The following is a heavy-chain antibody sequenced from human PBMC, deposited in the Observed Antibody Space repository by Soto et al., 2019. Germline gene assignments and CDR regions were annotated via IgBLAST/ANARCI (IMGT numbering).Heavy chain of an antibody. CDR3: AKDYVSGYQRLLIDY. CDR2: ISYDGSNK. J-gene: IGHJ4*02. D-gene: IGHD2-2*01. CDR1: GFTFSSYG. Sequence: LRLSCAASGFTFSSYGMHWVRQAPGKGLEWVAVISYDGSNKYYADSVKGRFTISRDNSKNTLYLQMNSLRAEDTAVYYCAKDYVSGYQRLLIDYWGQGTLVTVSS. V-gene: IGHV3-30*18.